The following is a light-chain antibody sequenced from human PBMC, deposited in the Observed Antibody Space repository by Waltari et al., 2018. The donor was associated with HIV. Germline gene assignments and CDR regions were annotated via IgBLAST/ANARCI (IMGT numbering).Light chain of an antibody. V-gene: IGLV2-14*01. Sequence: QSALTPPASVSGSPGQSITISCTGSTSDFVLCDFISWYQHHPGIVPRVIIYEVFRRPSAVSSRFSGSNSGNTASLTISWRQTEEEADYYCTSFTSNYTVLFGGGTKVTVL. J-gene: IGLJ2*01. CDR3: TSFTSNYTVL. CDR1: TSDFVLCDF. CDR2: EVF.